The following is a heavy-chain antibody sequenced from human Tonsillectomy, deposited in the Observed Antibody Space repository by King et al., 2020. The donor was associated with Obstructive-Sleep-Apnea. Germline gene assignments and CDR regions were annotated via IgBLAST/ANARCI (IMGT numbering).Heavy chain of an antibody. D-gene: IGHD1-26*01. J-gene: IGHJ4*02. Sequence: VQLVEFGGGVVQPGRSLRLSCAASGFTFSSYGMHWVRQAPGKGLEWVAFILYDGNNKYYGDSVKGRFTISRDNSKNTLFLQMNSLRAEDTAVYYCAKDSWETGAIDYWGQGTLVTVSS. CDR3: AKDSWETGAIDY. V-gene: IGHV3-30*18. CDR2: ILYDGNNK. CDR1: GFTFSSYG.